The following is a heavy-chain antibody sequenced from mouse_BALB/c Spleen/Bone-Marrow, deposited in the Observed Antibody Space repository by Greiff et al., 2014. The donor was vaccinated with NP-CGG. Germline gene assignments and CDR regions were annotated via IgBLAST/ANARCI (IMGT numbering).Heavy chain of an antibody. V-gene: IGHV14-3*02. Sequence: VQLKESGAELVKPGASVKLSCTAFGFNIKDTYMHWGKQRPEQGLEWIGRIDPANGNTKYDPKFQGKATITADTSSNTAYLQLSSLTSEDTAVYYCARGYDGFAYWGQGTLVTVSA. CDR2: IDPANGNT. CDR1: GFNIKDTY. CDR3: ARGYDGFAY. J-gene: IGHJ3*01. D-gene: IGHD2-2*01.